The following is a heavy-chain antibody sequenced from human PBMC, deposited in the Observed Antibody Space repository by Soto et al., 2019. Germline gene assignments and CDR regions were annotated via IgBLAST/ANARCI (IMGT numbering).Heavy chain of an antibody. J-gene: IGHJ6*02. CDR1: GGSISSGGYS. CDR3: ARGVDV. CDR2: IYHSGST. Sequence: QLQLQESGSRLVKPSQTLSLTCAVSGGSISSGGYSWSWIRQPPGKGLEWIGYIYHSGSTYYNPSLKSRVTISVDRSKNQFSRKLSSVTAADTAVYYCARGVDVWGQGTTVTVSS. V-gene: IGHV4-30-2*01.